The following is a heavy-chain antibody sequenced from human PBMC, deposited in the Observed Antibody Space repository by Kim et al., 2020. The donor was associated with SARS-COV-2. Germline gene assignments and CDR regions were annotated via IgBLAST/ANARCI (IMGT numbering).Heavy chain of an antibody. D-gene: IGHD1-26*01. J-gene: IGHJ4*02. CDR1: GGSINSFY. CDR3: ARVGEGAAKD. V-gene: IGHV4-59*12. CDR2: IYYSGST. Sequence: SETLYLTCTVSGGSINSFYWSWIRQPPGKGLEWIGYIYYSGSTNYNPSLKSRVTISVDTSKNQFSLKLTSVTAADTAVYYCARVGEGAAKDWGQGILVTV.